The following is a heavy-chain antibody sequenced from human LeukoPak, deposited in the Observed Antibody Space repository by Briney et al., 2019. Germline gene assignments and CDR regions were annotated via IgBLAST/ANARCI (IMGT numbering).Heavy chain of an antibody. J-gene: IGHJ4*02. CDR1: GGTLSSYA. CDR2: ITPIFGTA. Sequence: ASVKVSCKASGGTLSSYAIRWVRQAPGQGLEWVGGITPIFGTANYAQKFQGRVTITADESTSTAYMELSSLRSEDTAVYYCARDRVVGATAAFDYWGQGTLVTVSS. D-gene: IGHD1-26*01. V-gene: IGHV1-69*13. CDR3: ARDRVVGATAAFDY.